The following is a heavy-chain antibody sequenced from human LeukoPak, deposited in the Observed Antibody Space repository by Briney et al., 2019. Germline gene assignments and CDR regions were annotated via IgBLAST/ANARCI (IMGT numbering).Heavy chain of an antibody. D-gene: IGHD6-19*01. CDR1: GFTFDDYG. J-gene: IGHJ4*02. Sequence: GGSLRLSCAASGFTFDDYGMSWVRQAPGKGLEWVSGINWNGGSTGYADSVKGRFTISRDNSKNTLYLQMNSLRAEDTAVYYCAKDRREYSSGDDYWGQGTLVTVSS. CDR3: AKDRREYSSGDDY. V-gene: IGHV3-20*04. CDR2: INWNGGST.